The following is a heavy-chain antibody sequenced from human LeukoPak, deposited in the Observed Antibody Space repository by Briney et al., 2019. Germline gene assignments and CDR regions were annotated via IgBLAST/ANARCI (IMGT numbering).Heavy chain of an antibody. CDR3: AKVPLSAGGWYEY. V-gene: IGHV3-23*01. J-gene: IGHJ4*02. D-gene: IGHD6-19*01. Sequence: GGSLRLSCAASGFTFSSYAMSWVRQAPGKGLEWVSAISGSGGSTYYADSVKGRFTISRDNSKNTLYLQMNSLRAEDTAFYYCAKVPLSAGGWYEYWGKGTLVTVSS. CDR2: ISGSGGST. CDR1: GFTFSSYA.